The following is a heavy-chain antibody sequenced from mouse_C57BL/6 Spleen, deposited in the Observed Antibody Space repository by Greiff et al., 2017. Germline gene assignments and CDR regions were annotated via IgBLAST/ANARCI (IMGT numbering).Heavy chain of an antibody. CDR3: ARNAERNYGSSVWYVDV. D-gene: IGHD1-1*01. V-gene: IGHV1-64*01. CDR1: GYTFTSYW. CDR2: IHPNSGST. Sequence: QVQLQQPGAELVKPGASVKLSCKASGYTFTSYWMHWVKQRPGQGLEWIGMIHPNSGSTNYNEKFKSKATLTVDKSSSTAYMQLSSLTSEDSAVYYCARNAERNYGSSVWYVDVWGTGTTVTVSS. J-gene: IGHJ1*03.